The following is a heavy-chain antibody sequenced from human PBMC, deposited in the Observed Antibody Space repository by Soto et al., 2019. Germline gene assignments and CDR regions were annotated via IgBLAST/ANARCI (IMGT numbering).Heavy chain of an antibody. J-gene: IGHJ4*02. Sequence: GASVKVSCEASGYSFTSYAMHWVRQAPGQRLEWMGWINAGNGNTKYSQKFQGRVTITRDTSASTAYMELSSLRSEDTAVYYCAGGVLRYFDWFHAELDYWGQGTLVTVSS. CDR2: INAGNGNT. V-gene: IGHV1-3*01. CDR3: AGGVLRYFDWFHAELDY. D-gene: IGHD3-9*01. CDR1: GYSFTSYA.